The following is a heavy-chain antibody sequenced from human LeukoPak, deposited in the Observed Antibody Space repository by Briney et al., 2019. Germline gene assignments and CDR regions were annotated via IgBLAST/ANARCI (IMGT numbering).Heavy chain of an antibody. CDR3: ARRVAAAGTQDYFDY. V-gene: IGHV5-51*01. J-gene: IGHJ4*02. CDR2: IYPGDSDT. CDR1: GYSFTSYW. Sequence: PGESLKISRKGSGYSFTSYWIGWVRQMPGKGLEWMGIIYPGDSDTRYSPSFQGQVTISADKSISTAYLQWSSLKASDTAMYYCARRVAAAGTQDYFDYWGQGTLVTVSS. D-gene: IGHD6-13*01.